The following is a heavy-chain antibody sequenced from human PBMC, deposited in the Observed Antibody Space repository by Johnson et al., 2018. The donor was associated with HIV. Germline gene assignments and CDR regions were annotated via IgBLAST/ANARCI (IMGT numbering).Heavy chain of an antibody. Sequence: VQLVESGGDLVQSGRSLRLSCAASGFTVSSNYMSWVRQAPGKGLEWVSVIYSGGSTYYADYVKGRFTISRDNSKNTRYLQMNSLRAEDTAVYYCAREFGDLRAFDIWGQGTMVTVSS. V-gene: IGHV3-53*01. CDR2: IYSGGST. D-gene: IGHD3-16*01. J-gene: IGHJ3*02. CDR3: AREFGDLRAFDI. CDR1: GFTVSSNY.